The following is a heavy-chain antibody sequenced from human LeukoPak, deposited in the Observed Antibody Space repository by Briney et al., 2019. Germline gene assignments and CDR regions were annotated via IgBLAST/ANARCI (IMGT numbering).Heavy chain of an antibody. D-gene: IGHD3-22*01. Sequence: PGRSLRLSCAASGFTFSNYGMHWVRQAPGKGLEWVSAISGSGGSTYYADSVKGRFTISRDNSKNTLYLQMNSLRAEDTAVYYCAKDHVPYYYDSSGYYHWGQGTLVTVSS. CDR2: ISGSGGST. CDR1: GFTFSNYG. V-gene: IGHV3-23*01. J-gene: IGHJ5*02. CDR3: AKDHVPYYYDSSGYYH.